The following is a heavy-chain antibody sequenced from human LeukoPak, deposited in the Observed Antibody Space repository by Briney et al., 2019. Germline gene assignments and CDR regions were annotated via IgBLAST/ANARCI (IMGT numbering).Heavy chain of an antibody. V-gene: IGHV3-23*01. Sequence: TGGSLRLSCAASGFTFSSYAMSWVRQAPGKGLEWVSLITSSSGGTYYADSVKGRFTISRDNSKSTLYLQMNSLRAEDTAVYYCAKSDDYSFGYWGQGTLVTVSS. D-gene: IGHD3-16*01. CDR1: GFTFSSYA. CDR3: AKSDDYSFGY. J-gene: IGHJ4*02. CDR2: ITSSSGGT.